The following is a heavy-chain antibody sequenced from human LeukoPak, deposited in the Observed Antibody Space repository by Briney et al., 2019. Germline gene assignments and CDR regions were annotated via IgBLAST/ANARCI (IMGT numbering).Heavy chain of an antibody. V-gene: IGHV3-30*18. CDR1: GFTFSSYG. Sequence: GGSLRLSCAASGFTFSSYGMHWVRQAPGKGLEWVAVISYDGSNKYYADSVKGRFTISRDNSKNTLYLQMNSLRAEDTAVYYCAKEAVVAAHFDYWGQGTLDTVSS. CDR2: ISYDGSNK. D-gene: IGHD2-15*01. CDR3: AKEAVVAAHFDY. J-gene: IGHJ4*02.